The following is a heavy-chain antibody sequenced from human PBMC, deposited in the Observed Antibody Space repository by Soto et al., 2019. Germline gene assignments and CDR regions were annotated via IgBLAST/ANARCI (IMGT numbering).Heavy chain of an antibody. J-gene: IGHJ6*02. Sequence: EVQVVESGGGVVPPGGSLRLSCAGSGFTFSDYAMTWVRQAPGKGLGWVSTTRSNGEYTYYGDSAKGRFTVSRDNSKNTMYLAMSSVRAEDTAVYYCAKDSRNVAVSAARVYGMDVWGQGTTVTVSS. V-gene: IGHV3-23*04. CDR3: AKDSRNVAVSAARVYGMDV. CDR2: TRSNGEYT. CDR1: GFTFSDYA. D-gene: IGHD2-2*01.